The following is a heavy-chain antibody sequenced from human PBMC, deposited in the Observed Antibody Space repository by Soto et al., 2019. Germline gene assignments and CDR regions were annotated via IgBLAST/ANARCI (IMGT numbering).Heavy chain of an antibody. D-gene: IGHD1-1*01. CDR1: GFTFSSYG. Sequence: QVQLVESGGGVVQPGRSLRLSCAASGFTFSSYGMHWVRQAPGKGLEWVAVISYDGSNKYYADSVKGRFTISRDNSKNTLYLQMNSLRAEDTAVYYCAKGLAELEPYYYYYMDVLGKGTTVTVSS. CDR2: ISYDGSNK. J-gene: IGHJ6*03. CDR3: AKGLAELEPYYYYYMDV. V-gene: IGHV3-30*18.